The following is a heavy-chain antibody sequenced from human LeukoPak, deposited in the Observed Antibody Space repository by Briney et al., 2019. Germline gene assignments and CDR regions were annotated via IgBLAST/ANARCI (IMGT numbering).Heavy chain of an antibody. CDR2: ISSGITTI. D-gene: IGHD2-2*01. CDR3: ARRYCSSTSCTLDY. CDR1: GFTFSSYE. V-gene: IGHV3-48*03. Sequence: PGGSLRLSCTASGFTFSSYEMNWVRQAPGKGLEWVSYISSGITTIYYADSVKGRFTISRDNAKNSLYLQMNSLRAEDTADYYCARRYCSSTSCTLDYWGQGTLVTVSS. J-gene: IGHJ4*02.